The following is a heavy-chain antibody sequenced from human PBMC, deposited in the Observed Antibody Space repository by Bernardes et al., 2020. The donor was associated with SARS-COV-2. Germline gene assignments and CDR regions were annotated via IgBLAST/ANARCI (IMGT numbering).Heavy chain of an antibody. J-gene: IGHJ4*02. Sequence: GSLRLSCAASGFTFSSYAMTWVRQAPGKGLEWVSAISGSGGSTFYADSVKGRFTISRDSSKNTLYLQMNSLRVEDTAVYYCAKDHSSGWYPHYWGQGTLVTVSS. CDR1: GFTFSSYA. D-gene: IGHD6-19*01. CDR3: AKDHSSGWYPHY. V-gene: IGHV3-23*01. CDR2: ISGSGGST.